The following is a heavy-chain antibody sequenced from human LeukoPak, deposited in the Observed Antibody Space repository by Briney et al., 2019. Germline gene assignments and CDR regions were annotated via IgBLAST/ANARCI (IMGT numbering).Heavy chain of an antibody. CDR1: GFGLSKAW. CDR2: IKSKTDGGTT. V-gene: IGHV3-15*01. Sequence: GDLRLSCAASGFGLSKAWLSWERQALGKGLKWVGHIKSKTDGGTTDYAAPVKGRFTISRDDSKNTLFLQMNSLKTEDTAVYYCTLPWGSGSYYDYWGQGTLVTVSS. D-gene: IGHD3-10*01. CDR3: TLPWGSGSYYDY. J-gene: IGHJ4*02.